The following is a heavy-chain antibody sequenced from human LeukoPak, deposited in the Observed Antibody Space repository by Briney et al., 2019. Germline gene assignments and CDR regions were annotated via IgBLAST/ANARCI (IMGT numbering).Heavy chain of an antibody. Sequence: GGSLRLSCAASGFTFSSYSMNWVRQAPGKGLEWVSAISGSGGSTYYADSVKGRFTISRDNSKNTLYLQMNSLRAEDTAVYYCAKVSRWRDFDYWGQGTLVTVSS. J-gene: IGHJ4*02. D-gene: IGHD6-19*01. CDR2: ISGSGGST. CDR1: GFTFSSYS. CDR3: AKVSRWRDFDY. V-gene: IGHV3-23*01.